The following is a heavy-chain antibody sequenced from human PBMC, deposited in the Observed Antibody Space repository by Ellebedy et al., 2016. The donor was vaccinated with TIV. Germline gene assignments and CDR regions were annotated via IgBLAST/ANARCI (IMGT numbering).Heavy chain of an antibody. CDR2: ISYDGSRD. CDR3: ASLGYSSRWSSKPPSDY. J-gene: IGHJ4*02. Sequence: GESLKISCAASGFTFSSYTMHWVRQAPGKGLEWVASISYDGSRDYYADSVKGRFTISSDNSKNTLYLQMNSLRADDTALYYCASLGYSSRWSSKPPSDYWGQGTLVTVSS. D-gene: IGHD6-13*01. CDR1: GFTFSSYT. V-gene: IGHV3-30-3*01.